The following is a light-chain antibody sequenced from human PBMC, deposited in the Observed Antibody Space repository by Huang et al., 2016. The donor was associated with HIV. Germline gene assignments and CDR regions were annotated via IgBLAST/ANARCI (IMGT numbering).Light chain of an antibody. CDR2: DAS. CDR1: QSVSNY. V-gene: IGKV3-11*01. Sequence: EIVLTQSPATLSLSPGERATLSCRASQSVSNYLAWYQQKPVQAPRLLIYDASNRATGIPARFSCSGSGTDFTLSISSLEPEDFAFYYCQHRSNWPPKFTFGPGTKVDIK. J-gene: IGKJ3*01. CDR3: QHRSNWPPKFT.